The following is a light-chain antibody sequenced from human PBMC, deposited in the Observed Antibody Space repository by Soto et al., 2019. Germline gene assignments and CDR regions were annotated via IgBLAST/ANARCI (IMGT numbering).Light chain of an antibody. J-gene: IGKJ4*01. CDR1: QSVSSN. V-gene: IGKV3-15*01. CDR2: GAS. Sequence: EIVMTQSPVTLSVSPGERATLSCRASQSVSSNLAWYQQKPGQAPRLLIYGASTRATGVAARFSGSGSGTEFTLPISSVQSEDFEVYYCQQYNNWLPLTFGGGIKVEIK. CDR3: QQYNNWLPLT.